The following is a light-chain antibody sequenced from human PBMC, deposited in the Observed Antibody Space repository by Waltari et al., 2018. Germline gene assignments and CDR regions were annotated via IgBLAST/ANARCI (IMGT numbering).Light chain of an antibody. Sequence: QSALTQPRSVAGSPGQSVTISCTGTSSDVGGYNFVSWYQQHPGKAPKVLIYDVSKRPSGVPERFSGSKSGNTASLTISGLQPEDEADYFCCSYAGSYTLYIFGTGTKVTVL. J-gene: IGLJ1*01. CDR3: CSYAGSYTLYI. CDR2: DVS. V-gene: IGLV2-11*01. CDR1: SSDVGGYNF.